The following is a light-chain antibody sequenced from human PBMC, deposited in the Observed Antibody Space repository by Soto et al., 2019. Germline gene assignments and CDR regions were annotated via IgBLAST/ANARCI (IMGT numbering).Light chain of an antibody. Sequence: DIQMTQSPSTLSASVGDRVTISCRASQSISSWLAWYQQKPGKAPNLLIYRASTLESGVPSRFSGSGSGTEFTLTISSVQPEDFATYYCQQYANYWTFGQGTKVEIK. CDR3: QQYANYWT. V-gene: IGKV1-5*03. J-gene: IGKJ1*01. CDR1: QSISSW. CDR2: RAS.